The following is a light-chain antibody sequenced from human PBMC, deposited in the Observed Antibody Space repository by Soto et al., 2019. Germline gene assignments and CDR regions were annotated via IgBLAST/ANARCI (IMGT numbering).Light chain of an antibody. CDR3: QQYGSSPLFT. CDR2: GAS. V-gene: IGKV3-20*01. J-gene: IGKJ3*01. Sequence: EIVLTQSPGTLSLSPGARATLSCRASQSVSSSSLAWYQQKPGQAPRLLIYGASTRATGIPDRFSGRGSGTDFTLTISRLEPEDFAVYYCQQYGSSPLFTFGPGTKVDIK. CDR1: QSVSSSS.